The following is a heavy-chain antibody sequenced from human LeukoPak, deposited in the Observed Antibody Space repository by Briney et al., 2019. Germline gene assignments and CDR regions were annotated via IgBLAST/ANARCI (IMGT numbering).Heavy chain of an antibody. CDR2: ISSSSSAL. J-gene: IGHJ5*02. V-gene: IGHV3-48*04. D-gene: IGHD3-22*01. Sequence: GGSLRLSCAASGFTFSSYTMNWVRQAPGKGLEWLSYISSSSSALYYADSVKGRFTISRDNAKNSLYLQMNSLRAEDTAVYYCAKGAVPMDSSGYPACNWFDPWGQGTLVTVSS. CDR3: AKGAVPMDSSGYPACNWFDP. CDR1: GFTFSSYT.